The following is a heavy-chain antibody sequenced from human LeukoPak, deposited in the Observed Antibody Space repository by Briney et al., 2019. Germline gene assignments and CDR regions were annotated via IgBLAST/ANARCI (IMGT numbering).Heavy chain of an antibody. CDR2: ISAYNGNT. CDR1: GYTFTSYG. D-gene: IGHD4-11*01. CDR3: ARERGLQFHYYYMDV. J-gene: IGHJ6*03. V-gene: IGHV1-18*01. Sequence: ASVKVSCKASGYTFTSYGISWVRQAPGQGLEWMGWISAYNGNTNYAQKLQGRVTMTTDTSTSTAYMELRSLRSDDTAVYYCARERGLQFHYYYMDVWGKGTTVTVSS.